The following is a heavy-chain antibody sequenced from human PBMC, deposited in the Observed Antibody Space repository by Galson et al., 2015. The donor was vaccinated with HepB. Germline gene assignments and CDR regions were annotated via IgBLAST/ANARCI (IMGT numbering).Heavy chain of an antibody. CDR3: TTVFDYKGYYYYGMDV. J-gene: IGHJ6*02. CDR2: IKSKTDGGTT. D-gene: IGHD4-11*01. Sequence: SLRLSCAASGFTFSNAWMSWVRQAPGKGLEWVGRIKSKTDGGTTDYAAPVKGRFTISRDDSKNTLYLQMNSLKTEDTAVYYCTTVFDYKGYYYYGMDVWGQGTTATVSS. V-gene: IGHV3-15*01. CDR1: GFTFSNAW.